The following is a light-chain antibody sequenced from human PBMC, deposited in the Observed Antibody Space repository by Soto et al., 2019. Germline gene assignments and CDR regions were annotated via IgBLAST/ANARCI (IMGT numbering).Light chain of an antibody. CDR3: AAWDDSLNALV. Sequence: QSLLTQPPSASGTPGQRVTISCSGASSNIGSNAVNWYRQLPGAAPQLLIHTNNQRPSGVPDRFSGSKSATSASLAISGPQSEDEADYYCAAWDDSLNALVFGGGTKLTVL. CDR2: TNN. V-gene: IGLV1-44*01. CDR1: SSNIGSNA. J-gene: IGLJ3*02.